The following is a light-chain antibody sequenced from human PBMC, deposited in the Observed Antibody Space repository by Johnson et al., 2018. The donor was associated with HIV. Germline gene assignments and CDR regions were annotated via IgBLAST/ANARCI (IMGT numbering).Light chain of an antibody. CDR1: SSNVGSNS. V-gene: IGLV1-51*01. J-gene: IGLJ1*01. Sequence: QSVLTQPPSVSAAPGQKVTISCSGSSSNVGSNSVSWYRHFPETAPKVLIYDNDKRPSGIPDRFSASKSGTSAILGLTGLQTGDEADYYCATWDGSLSAYVFGTGTKVTVL. CDR3: ATWDGSLSAYV. CDR2: DND.